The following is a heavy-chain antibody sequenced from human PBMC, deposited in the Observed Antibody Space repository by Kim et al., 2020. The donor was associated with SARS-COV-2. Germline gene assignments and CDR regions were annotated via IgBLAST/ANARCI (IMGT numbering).Heavy chain of an antibody. Sequence: GGSLRLSCAASGFTFGDYAMHWVRQAPGKGLEWVSGISWNSGNIGYADSVKGRFTISRDNAKNSLYLQMNSLRAEDTALYYCAKVSRATGAFDIWGQGTMVTVSS. J-gene: IGHJ3*02. CDR3: AKVSRATGAFDI. V-gene: IGHV3-9*01. CDR1: GFTFGDYA. D-gene: IGHD1-26*01. CDR2: ISWNSGNI.